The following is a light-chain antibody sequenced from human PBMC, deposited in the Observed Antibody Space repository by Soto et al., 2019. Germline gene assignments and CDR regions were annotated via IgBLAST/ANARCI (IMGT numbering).Light chain of an antibody. Sequence: EILLTQAASTLSVSPGARATLSCRASQSVGSDLVWYRQKTGQAPRLLIYGASNRATGVPDRLSGSGYGTVFTLTLSSLQSDDFAVYYCQQYLDWPRTFGQGTKVDI. CDR2: GAS. CDR1: QSVGSD. J-gene: IGKJ1*01. V-gene: IGKV3-15*01. CDR3: QQYLDWPRT.